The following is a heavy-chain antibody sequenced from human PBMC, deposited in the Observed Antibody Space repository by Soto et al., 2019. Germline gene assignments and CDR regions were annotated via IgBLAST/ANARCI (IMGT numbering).Heavy chain of an antibody. CDR1: GFSLSTSGVG. D-gene: IGHD2-15*01. Sequence: ESGPTLVNPTQTLTLTCTFSGFSLSTSGVGVGWIRQPPGKALEWLALIYWDDDKRYSPSLKSRLTITKDTSKSQVVLTMTNMDPVDTATYYCAHRRTCSGGSCYTNWFDPWGQGTLVTVSS. J-gene: IGHJ5*02. CDR2: IYWDDDK. CDR3: AHRRTCSGGSCYTNWFDP. V-gene: IGHV2-5*02.